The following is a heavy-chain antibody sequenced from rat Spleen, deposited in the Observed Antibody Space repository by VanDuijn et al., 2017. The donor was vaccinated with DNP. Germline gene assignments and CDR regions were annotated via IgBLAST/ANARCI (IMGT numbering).Heavy chain of an antibody. CDR2: MWSDGDT. CDR3: ARGNYGGYDY. D-gene: IGHD1-11*01. J-gene: IGHJ2*01. Sequence: QVQLKESGPGLVQPSETLSLTCTVSGFSLTSYHVHWLRQRSGKSLEWMGRMWSDGDTSYNSAFTSRLSFSRDTSKSQVFLKMNSLQTEDTGTYYCARGNYGGYDYWGQGVMVTVSS. V-gene: IGHV2S18*01. CDR1: GFSLTSYH.